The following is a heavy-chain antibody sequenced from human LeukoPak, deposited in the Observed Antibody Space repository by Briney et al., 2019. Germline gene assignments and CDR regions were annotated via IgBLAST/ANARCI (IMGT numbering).Heavy chain of an antibody. J-gene: IGHJ3*02. D-gene: IGHD6-19*01. V-gene: IGHV3-20*04. CDR3: ARVSVAGYDVFDI. CDR1: GFTFDVYA. Sequence: GGSLRLSCAASGFTFDVYAMSWVRQAPGKGLEWVSGINWNGGSRGYADSVKGRFTISRDNAKNSLYLQMNSLRAEDTALYYCARVSVAGYDVFDIWGQGTMVTVSS. CDR2: INWNGGSR.